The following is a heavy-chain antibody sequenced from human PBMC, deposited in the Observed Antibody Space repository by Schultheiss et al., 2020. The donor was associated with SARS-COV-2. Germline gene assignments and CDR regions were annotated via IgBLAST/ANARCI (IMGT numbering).Heavy chain of an antibody. CDR1: GFTFSTRA. Sequence: GGSLRLSCAASGFTFSTRAMNWVRQAPGRGLEWVAVISYDGSNKYYADSVKGRFTISRDNSKNTLYLQMNSLRAEDTAVYYCARGVRWELPADAFDIWGQGTMVTVSS. CDR3: ARGVRWELPADAFDI. CDR2: ISYDGSNK. D-gene: IGHD1-26*01. V-gene: IGHV3-30-3*01. J-gene: IGHJ3*02.